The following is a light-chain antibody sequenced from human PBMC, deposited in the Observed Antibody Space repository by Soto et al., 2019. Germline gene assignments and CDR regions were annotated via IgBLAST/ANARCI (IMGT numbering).Light chain of an antibody. V-gene: IGKV3-15*01. CDR3: QQYNDWPPLP. CDR1: QSVGSN. J-gene: IGKJ4*01. CDR2: GAS. Sequence: ETVMTQSPATLSVSPGERATLSCRASQSVGSNLAWYQQKPGQAPRLLIYGASTRATGIPARFSGSGSGTVFTLTISSLQSEDFAVYSCQQYNDWPPLPFGGGTKVEIK.